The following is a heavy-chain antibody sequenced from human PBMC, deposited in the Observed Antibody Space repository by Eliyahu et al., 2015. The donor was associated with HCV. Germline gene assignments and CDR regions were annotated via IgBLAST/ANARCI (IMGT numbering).Heavy chain of an antibody. V-gene: IGHV3-48*03. D-gene: IGHD3-10*01. CDR2: ISSSGSTI. Sequence: EVQLVESGGGLVQPGGSLRLSXAASGFTFSXSEMNWVRQAPGKGLEWVSYISSSGSTIYYADSVKGRFTISRDNAKNSLYLQMNSLRAEDTAVYYCARTGGYWSGSYYKGFDYWGQGTLVTVSS. CDR3: ARTGGYWSGSYYKGFDY. CDR1: GFTFSXSE. J-gene: IGHJ4*02.